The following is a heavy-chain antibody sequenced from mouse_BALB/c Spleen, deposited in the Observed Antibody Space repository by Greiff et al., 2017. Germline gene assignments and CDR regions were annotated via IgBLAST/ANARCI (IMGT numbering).Heavy chain of an antibody. D-gene: IGHD2-4*01. CDR2: ISSGSSTI. CDR3: ARGRDYDDYAMDY. CDR1: GFTFSSFG. V-gene: IGHV5-17*02. Sequence: EVMLVESGGGLVQPGGSRKLSCAASGFTFSSFGMHWVRQAPEKGLEWVACISSGSSTIYYAGTVKGRFTISRDNPKNTLFLQMTSLRSEDTAMYYCARGRDYDDYAMDYWGQGTSVTVSS. J-gene: IGHJ4*01.